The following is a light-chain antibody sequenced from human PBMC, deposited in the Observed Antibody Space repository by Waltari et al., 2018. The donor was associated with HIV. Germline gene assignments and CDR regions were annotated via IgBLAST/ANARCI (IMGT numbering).Light chain of an antibody. V-gene: IGLV1-44*01. J-gene: IGLJ2*01. CDR2: TNK. CDR3: AAWDDSRNGVV. Sequence: QSVLTQPHSASGTPGQRVTISCSGGSANIGRHGVNWYQQLPGTAPKLLIYTNKQPPSGAPGLLSGSISGTSASPAISGLQWVDEADYYCAAWDDSRNGVVFGVGPQLPVL. CDR1: SANIGRHG.